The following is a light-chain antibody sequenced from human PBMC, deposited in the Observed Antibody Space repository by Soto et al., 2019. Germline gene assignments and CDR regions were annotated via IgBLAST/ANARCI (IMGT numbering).Light chain of an antibody. J-gene: IGKJ1*01. CDR3: LPYGLSGT. CDR2: GAS. V-gene: IGKV3-20*01. Sequence: DIVMTKSPATLSVSPGDIATLSCRASESVTSSLAWYQQKPGQAPRLLIYGASSRATGIPDRFSGSGSGTDFTLTISRLEPEDFAVYYCLPYGLSGTFGQGSKVDI. CDR1: ESVTSS.